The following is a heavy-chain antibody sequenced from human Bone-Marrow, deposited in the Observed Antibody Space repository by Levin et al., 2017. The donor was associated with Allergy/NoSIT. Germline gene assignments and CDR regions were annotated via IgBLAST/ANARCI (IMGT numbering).Heavy chain of an antibody. V-gene: IGHV1-8*01. CDR2: MNPNSGNT. J-gene: IGHJ4*02. Sequence: ASVKVSCKASGYTFTSYDINWVRQATGQGLEWMGWMNPNSGNTGYAQKFQGRVTMTRNTSISTAYMELSSLRSEDTAVYYCARGSIQRHEPYYYDSSGYPIPRLDFDYWGQGTLVTVSS. CDR1: GYTFTSYD. D-gene: IGHD3-22*01. CDR3: ARGSIQRHEPYYYDSSGYPIPRLDFDY.